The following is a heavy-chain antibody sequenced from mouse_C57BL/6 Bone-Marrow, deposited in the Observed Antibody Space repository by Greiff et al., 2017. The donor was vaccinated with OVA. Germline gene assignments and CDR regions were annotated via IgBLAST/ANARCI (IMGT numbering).Heavy chain of an antibody. Sequence: VQLQQSGAELARPGASVKLSCKASGYTFTSYGISWVKQRTGQGLEWIGEIYPRSGNTYYNEKFKGKATLTADKSSSTAYMELRSLTSEDSAVYFCARPQSNYVGGYYAMDYWGQGTSVTVSS. CDR3: ARPQSNYVGGYYAMDY. D-gene: IGHD2-5*01. V-gene: IGHV1-81*01. CDR1: GYTFTSYG. J-gene: IGHJ4*01. CDR2: IYPRSGNT.